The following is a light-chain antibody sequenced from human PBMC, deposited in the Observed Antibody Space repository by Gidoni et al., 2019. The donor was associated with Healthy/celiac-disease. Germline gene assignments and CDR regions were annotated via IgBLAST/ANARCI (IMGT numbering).Light chain of an antibody. CDR2: GAS. V-gene: IGKV3-15*01. Sequence: EIVMTQSPATLSVSPGERATLSCRASQSVSSNLAWYQQKPGQAPRLLIYGASSGSGTDFTLTISSLQSEDFAVYYCQQYNNWPKWTFGQGTKVEIK. CDR3: QQYNNWPKWT. J-gene: IGKJ1*01. CDR1: QSVSSN.